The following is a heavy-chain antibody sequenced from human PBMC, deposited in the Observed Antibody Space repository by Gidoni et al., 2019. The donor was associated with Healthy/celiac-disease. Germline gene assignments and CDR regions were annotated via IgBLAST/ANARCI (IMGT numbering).Heavy chain of an antibody. CDR2: ISGSGGST. CDR1: GFTFSSYA. Sequence: EVQLLESGGGLVQPGGSLRLSCAASGFTFSSYAMSWVRQAPGKGLEWVSAISGSGGSTYYADSVKGRFTISRDNSKNTLYLQMNSLRAEDTAVYYCANCFGVAPPSDYYYYYGMDVWGQGTTVTVSS. CDR3: ANCFGVAPPSDYYYYYGMDV. D-gene: IGHD3-3*01. V-gene: IGHV3-23*01. J-gene: IGHJ6*02.